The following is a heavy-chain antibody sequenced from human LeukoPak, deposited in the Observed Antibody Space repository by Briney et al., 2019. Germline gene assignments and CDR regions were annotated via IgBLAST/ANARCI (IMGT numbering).Heavy chain of an antibody. CDR2: ISSSGSPI. J-gene: IGHJ4*02. CDR3: ARGDYDYVWGSYHY. CDR1: GFTFSDYY. D-gene: IGHD3-16*02. V-gene: IGHV3-11*01. Sequence: PGGSLRLSCAASGFTFSDYYMSWIRQAPGKGLEWVAYISSSGSPIYYADSVKGRFTISRDNAKNSLYLQMNSLRAEDTAVYYCARGDYDYVWGSYHYWGQGTLVTVSS.